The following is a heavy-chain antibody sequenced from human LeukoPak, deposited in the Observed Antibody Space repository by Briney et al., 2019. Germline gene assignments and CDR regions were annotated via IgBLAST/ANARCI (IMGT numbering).Heavy chain of an antibody. D-gene: IGHD2-15*01. J-gene: IGHJ3*02. CDR1: GGSISSYY. V-gene: IGHV4-4*07. Sequence: SETLSLTCTVSGGSISSYYWSWIRQPAGKGLEWIGRIYTSGSTNYNPSLTSRVTMSVDTSKNQFSLKQSSVSAADTAVYYCARVIAATLDAFDIWGQGTMVTVSS. CDR3: ARVIAATLDAFDI. CDR2: IYTSGST.